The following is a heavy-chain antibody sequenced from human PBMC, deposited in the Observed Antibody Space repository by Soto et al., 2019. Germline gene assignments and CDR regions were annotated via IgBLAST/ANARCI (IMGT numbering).Heavy chain of an antibody. J-gene: IGHJ4*02. V-gene: IGHV3-30*18. CDR3: AKAQDIVVVVAATIFDY. D-gene: IGHD2-15*01. CDR2: ISYDGSNK. CDR1: GFTFSSYG. Sequence: GGSLRLSCAASGFTFSSYGMHWVRQAPGKGLEWVAVISYDGSNKYYADSVKGRFTIPRDNSKNTLYLQMNSLRAEDTAVYYCAKAQDIVVVVAATIFDYWGQGTLVTVSS.